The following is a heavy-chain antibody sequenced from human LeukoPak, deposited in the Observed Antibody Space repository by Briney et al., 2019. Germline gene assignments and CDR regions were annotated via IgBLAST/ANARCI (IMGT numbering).Heavy chain of an antibody. D-gene: IGHD2-21*02. J-gene: IGHJ4*02. CDR2: INHSGST. V-gene: IGHV4-34*01. CDR3: AKTHPIVVVTATFDY. CDR1: GGSFSGYY. Sequence: PSETLSLTCAVYGGSFSGYYWSWIRQPPGKGLEWIGEINHSGSTNYNPSLKSRVTISVDTSKNQFSLKLSSVTAADTAVYYCAKTHPIVVVTATFDYWAREPWSPSPQ.